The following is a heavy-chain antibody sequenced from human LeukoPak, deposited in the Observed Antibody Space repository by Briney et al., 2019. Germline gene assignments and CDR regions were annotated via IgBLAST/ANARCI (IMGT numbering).Heavy chain of an antibody. CDR1: GGTFSSYA. D-gene: IGHD3-16*02. CDR2: IIPIFGTA. CDR3: ARDKGLRLGELSFYY. J-gene: IGHJ4*02. Sequence: SVKVSCKASGGTFSSYAISWVRQAPGQGLEWMGRIIPIFGTANYAQKFQGRVTITTDESTSTAYMELSSLRSEDTAVYYCARDKGLRLGELSFYYWGQGTLVTVSS. V-gene: IGHV1-69*05.